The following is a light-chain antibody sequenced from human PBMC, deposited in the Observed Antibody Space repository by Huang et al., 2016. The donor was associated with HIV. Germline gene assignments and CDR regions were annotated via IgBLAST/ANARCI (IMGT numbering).Light chain of an antibody. CDR1: QSVATQ. Sequence: EIIMTQFPATLSLSPGERATLSGRASQSVATQSAWYQQKPGQAPRLLIFGASNRATGVPDRFSGSGSGTEFTLTISSLQSEDFAVYYCQQYNTSPTTFGPGTRVDVK. CDR3: QQYNTSPTT. CDR2: GAS. V-gene: IGKV3-15*01. J-gene: IGKJ3*01.